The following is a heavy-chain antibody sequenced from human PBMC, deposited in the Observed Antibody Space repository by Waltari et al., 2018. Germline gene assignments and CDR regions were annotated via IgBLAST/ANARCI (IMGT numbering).Heavy chain of an antibody. J-gene: IGHJ4*02. CDR3: ARERGNIVATIFYYFDY. CDR2: INHSGST. V-gene: IGHV4-34*01. Sequence: QVQLQQWGAGLLKPSETLSLTCAVYGGYFSGYYWSWIRQPPGKGLEWIGEINHSGSTNYNPSLKSRVTISVDTSKNQFSLKLSSVTAADTAVYYCARERGNIVATIFYYFDYWGQGTLVTVSS. CDR1: GGYFSGYY. D-gene: IGHD5-12*01.